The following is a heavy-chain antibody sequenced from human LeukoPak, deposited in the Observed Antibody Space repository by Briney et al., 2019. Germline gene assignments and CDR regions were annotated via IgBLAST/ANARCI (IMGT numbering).Heavy chain of an antibody. CDR1: GFTFDDYG. Sequence: PGGSLRHSCAASGFTFDDYGMSWVRQAPGKGLEWVSGINWNGGSTGYADSVKGRFTISRDNAKNSLYLQMNSLRVEDTAVYYCAKVLTPFCSGDCTFFDYWGQGTLVTVSS. CDR2: INWNGGST. J-gene: IGHJ4*02. V-gene: IGHV3-20*04. D-gene: IGHD2-21*02. CDR3: AKVLTPFCSGDCTFFDY.